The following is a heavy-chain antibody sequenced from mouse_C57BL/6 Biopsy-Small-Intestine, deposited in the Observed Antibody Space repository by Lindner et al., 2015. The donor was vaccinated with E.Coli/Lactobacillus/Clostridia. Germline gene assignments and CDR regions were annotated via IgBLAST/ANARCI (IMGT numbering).Heavy chain of an antibody. Sequence: VQLQESGAELAKPGASVKLSCKASGYTFTSYWMHWVKQRPGQGLEWIGYINPSSGYIKYNQKFKDKATLTADKSSSTTYMQLTSLTSEDSAVYYCAREGELWSYWGQGTTLTVSS. CDR2: INPSSGYI. CDR1: GYTFTSYW. D-gene: IGHD1-1*02. V-gene: IGHV1-7*01. CDR3: AREGELWSY. J-gene: IGHJ2*01.